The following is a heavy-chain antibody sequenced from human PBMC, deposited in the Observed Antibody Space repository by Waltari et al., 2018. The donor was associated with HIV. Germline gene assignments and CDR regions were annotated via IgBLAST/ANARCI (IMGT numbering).Heavy chain of an antibody. CDR2: ISGSGDNR. CDR1: GFSFSIYA. V-gene: IGHV3-23*01. D-gene: IGHD6-13*01. Sequence: EVQLLESGGGLVQPGGSLRLSCRASGFSFSIYAMNWVRQAPGEGVEWGSGISGSGDNRYYADSVKGRFTISRDNSKNKVFLQMKSLRPEDTAFYYCTKDPVTAVGNINWFDPWGQGTLVTVSS. CDR3: TKDPVTAVGNINWFDP. J-gene: IGHJ5*02.